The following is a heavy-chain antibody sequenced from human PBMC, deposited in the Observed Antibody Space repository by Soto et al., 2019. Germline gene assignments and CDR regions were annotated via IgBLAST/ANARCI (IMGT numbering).Heavy chain of an antibody. D-gene: IGHD6-13*01. V-gene: IGHV1-18*01. CDR2: ISAYNGNT. CDR3: ARDRDNSNWPNFDF. CDR1: GYTFTSYG. Sequence: ASVKVSCKASGYTFTSYGISWVRQAPGQGLEWMGWISAYNGNTNYAQKLQGRVTMTTDTSTTTVYMELSSLRSEDTAVYYCARDRDNSNWPNFDFWGQGTLVTVSS. J-gene: IGHJ4*02.